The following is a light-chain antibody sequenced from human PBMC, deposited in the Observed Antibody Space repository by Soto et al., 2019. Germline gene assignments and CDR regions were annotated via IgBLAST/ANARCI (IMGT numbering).Light chain of an antibody. CDR1: NIGNKS. J-gene: IGLJ2*01. CDR3: QVWDSSSDHVV. V-gene: IGLV3-21*04. CDR2: YDS. Sequence: SYELTQPPSVSVAPGKTARITCGGNNIGNKSVHWYQQKPGQAPVLVIYYDSDRPSGIPERFSGSNSGNTATLTISRVEAGDETDYYCQVWDSSSDHVVIGGGTKVTVL.